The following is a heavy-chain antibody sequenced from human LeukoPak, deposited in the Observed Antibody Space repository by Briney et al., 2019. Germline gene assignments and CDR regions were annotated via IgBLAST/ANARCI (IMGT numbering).Heavy chain of an antibody. CDR1: GGSISSGDYY. CDR2: IYHSGST. CDR3: ARERGRTYYYDSSGFWGVLDI. J-gene: IGHJ3*02. Sequence: PSQTLSLTCTVSGGSISSGDYYWSWIRQPPGKGLEWIGYIYHSGSTYYNPSLKSRVTISVDTSKNQFSLKLSSVTAADTAVYYCARERGRTYYYDSSGFWGVLDIWGQGTMVTVSS. D-gene: IGHD3-22*01. V-gene: IGHV4-30-4*01.